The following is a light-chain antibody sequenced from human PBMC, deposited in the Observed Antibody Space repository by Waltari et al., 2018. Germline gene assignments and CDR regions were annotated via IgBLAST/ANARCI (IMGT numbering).Light chain of an antibody. CDR1: HTISSG. CDR2: KAS. J-gene: IGKJ1*01. Sequence: DIQVTQSPSTLSASVGDRVTITCRASHTISSGLAWYQQKPGKAPKLLIYKASFLESGVPSRFSGSGSGTEFILTISSLQPEDFATYYCQHYYISPWTFGQGTKVEIK. V-gene: IGKV1-5*03. CDR3: QHYYISPWT.